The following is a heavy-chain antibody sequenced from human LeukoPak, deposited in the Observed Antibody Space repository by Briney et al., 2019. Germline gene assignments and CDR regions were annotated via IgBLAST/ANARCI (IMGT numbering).Heavy chain of an antibody. CDR1: GFTFSRYW. V-gene: IGHV3-7*01. J-gene: IGHJ6*02. CDR3: ARDRTVYYYGSGYYYYGMDV. CDR2: IKQDGSEK. D-gene: IGHD3-10*01. Sequence: GGSLRLSCAASGFTFSRYWMSWVRQAPGKGLEWVANIKQDGSEKYYVDSVKGRFTISRYNAKNSLYLQMNSLRAEDTAVYYCARDRTVYYYGSGYYYYGMDVWGQGTTVTVSS.